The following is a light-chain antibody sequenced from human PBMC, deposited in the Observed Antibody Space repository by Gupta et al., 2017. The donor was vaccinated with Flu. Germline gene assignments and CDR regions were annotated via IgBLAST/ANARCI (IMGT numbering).Light chain of an antibody. CDR1: KLGDKY. CDR2: HDS. J-gene: IGLJ2*01. Sequence: SYELTQPPSVSVSPGQTANITCSGDKLGDKYACWYQQKPGQSPVLVIYHDSKRPSGIPERFSGSNSGNTATLTISGTQAMDEADYYCQAWDSSTGVFGGGTKLTVL. V-gene: IGLV3-1*01. CDR3: QAWDSSTGV.